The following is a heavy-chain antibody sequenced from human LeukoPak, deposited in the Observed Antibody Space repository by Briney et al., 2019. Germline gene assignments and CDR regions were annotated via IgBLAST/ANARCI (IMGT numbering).Heavy chain of an antibody. CDR1: GGSISSYF. Sequence: PSETLCLTCTVSGGSISSYFWTWIRQLPGKRLEWIGYIHNSGSTSYSPSFKSRVTMSVDTSKNQFSLNLSSVIAADTAVYYCARVFGGFGEENAFDIWGQGTMVTVSS. V-gene: IGHV4-59*01. CDR2: IHNSGST. CDR3: ARVFGGFGEENAFDI. D-gene: IGHD3-10*01. J-gene: IGHJ3*02.